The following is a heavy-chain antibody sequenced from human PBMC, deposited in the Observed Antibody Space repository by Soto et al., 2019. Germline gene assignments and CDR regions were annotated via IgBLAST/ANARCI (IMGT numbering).Heavy chain of an antibody. V-gene: IGHV3-33*01. D-gene: IGHD3-10*01. CDR2: IWYDGSNK. Sequence: GGSLRLSCAASGFTFSSYGMHWVRQAPGKGLEWVAVIWYDGSNKYYADSVKGRFTISRDNSKNTLDLQMDSLRAEDTAMYYCARDYGSFHSGFDYWGQGTLVTVSS. CDR3: ARDYGSFHSGFDY. CDR1: GFTFSSYG. J-gene: IGHJ4*02.